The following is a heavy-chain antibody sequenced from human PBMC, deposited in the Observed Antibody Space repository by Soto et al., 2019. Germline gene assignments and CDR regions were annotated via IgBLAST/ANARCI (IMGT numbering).Heavy chain of an antibody. Sequence: QLQLQESGPGLVKPSETLSLTCTVSGGSISSSSYYWGWIRQPPGKGLEWIGSIYYRGSTYYNPSPNRRVTISVDTSKNQISRRFSYVPAADPAVYSCARHDPDYYGSGTYYYPFGYWGQGTLVTVSS. CDR2: IYYRGST. D-gene: IGHD3-10*01. J-gene: IGHJ4*02. CDR1: GGSISSSSYY. V-gene: IGHV4-39*01. CDR3: ARHDPDYYGSGTYYYPFGY.